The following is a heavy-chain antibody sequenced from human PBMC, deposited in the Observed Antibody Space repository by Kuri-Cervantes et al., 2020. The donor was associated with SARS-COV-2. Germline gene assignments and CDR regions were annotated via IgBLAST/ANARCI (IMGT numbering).Heavy chain of an antibody. J-gene: IGHJ3*02. D-gene: IGHD1-20*01. CDR2: ISYSGHT. Sequence: SETLSLTCTVSGGSITSNYNWGWIRQPPGKGLEWIGTISYSGHTYYNPSLKSRVAMFIDTSKNQFSLKLYSLTAADTSVYYCARHMYKSNPGDAFDISGRRTLVTVSS. V-gene: IGHV4-39*01. CDR3: ARHMYKSNPGDAFDI. CDR1: GGSITSNYN.